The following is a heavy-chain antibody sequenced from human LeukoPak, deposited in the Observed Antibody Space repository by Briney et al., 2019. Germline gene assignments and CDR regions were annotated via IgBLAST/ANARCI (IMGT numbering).Heavy chain of an antibody. D-gene: IGHD1-26*01. J-gene: IGHJ4*02. Sequence: PSGTLSLTCAVSGGSITNNHFWTWVRQPPGKGLEWIADIFHNGIASYNPSLKSRVTISMDKSKNQFSLTLSSVTAADTAVYYWGGGGGAWESLGYWGQGILVTVSS. CDR2: IFHNGIA. CDR3: GGGGGAWESLGY. V-gene: IGHV4-4*02. CDR1: GGSITNNHF.